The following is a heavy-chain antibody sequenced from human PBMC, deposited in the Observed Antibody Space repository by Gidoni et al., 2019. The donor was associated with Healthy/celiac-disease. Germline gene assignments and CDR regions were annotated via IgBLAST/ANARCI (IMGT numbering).Heavy chain of an antibody. Sequence: EVQLVESGGGLVQPGGSLRLSCAASGFHFSSYAMSWVRQAPGKGLEWVSAISGSGGSTYYADSVKGRFTISRDNSKNTLYLQMNSLRAEDTAVYYCAKDCSGGSCYSDAFDIWGQGTMVTVSS. J-gene: IGHJ3*02. CDR3: AKDCSGGSCYSDAFDI. V-gene: IGHV3-23*04. CDR2: ISGSGGST. D-gene: IGHD2-15*01. CDR1: GFHFSSYA.